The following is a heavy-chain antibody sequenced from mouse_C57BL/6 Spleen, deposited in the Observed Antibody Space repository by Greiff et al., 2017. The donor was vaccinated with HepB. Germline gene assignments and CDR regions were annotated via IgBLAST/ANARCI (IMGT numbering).Heavy chain of an antibody. CDR1: GYSITSGYY. CDR3: ARENDGYYGYYFDY. D-gene: IGHD2-3*01. V-gene: IGHV3-6*01. Sequence: EVKLQESGPGLVKPSQSLSLTCSVTGYSITSGYYWNWIRQFPGNKLEWMGYISYDGSNNYNPSLKNRIAITRDTSKNQFFLKLNSVTTEDTATYYCARENDGYYGYYFDYWGQGTTLTVSS. CDR2: ISYDGSN. J-gene: IGHJ2*01.